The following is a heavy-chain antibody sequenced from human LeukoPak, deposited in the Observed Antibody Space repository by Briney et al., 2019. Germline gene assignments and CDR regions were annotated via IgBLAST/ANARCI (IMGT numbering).Heavy chain of an antibody. CDR3: AREGVYCSSTSCYKDY. CDR1: GGTFSSYA. Sequence: SVKVSCKASGGTFSSYAISWVRQAPGQGLEWVGGIIPIFGTANYAQKFQGRVTITADESTSTAYMELSSLRSEDTAVYYCAREGVYCSSTSCYKDYWGQGTLVTVSS. V-gene: IGHV1-69*13. D-gene: IGHD2-2*02. CDR2: IIPIFGTA. J-gene: IGHJ4*02.